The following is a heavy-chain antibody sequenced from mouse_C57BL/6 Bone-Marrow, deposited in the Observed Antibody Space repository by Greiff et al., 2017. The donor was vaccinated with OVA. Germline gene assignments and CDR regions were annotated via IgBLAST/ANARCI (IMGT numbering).Heavy chain of an antibody. J-gene: IGHJ2*01. D-gene: IGHD1-1*01. CDR2: IHPNSGST. V-gene: IGHV1-64*01. CDR1: GYTFTSYW. CDR3: AYYYGSIYYFDY. Sequence: VQLQQSGPELVKPGASVKLSCKASGYTFTSYWMHWVKQRPGQGLEWIGMIHPNSGSTNYNEKFKSKATLTVDKSSSTAYMQLSSLTSEDSAVYYCAYYYGSIYYFDYWGQGTTLTVSS.